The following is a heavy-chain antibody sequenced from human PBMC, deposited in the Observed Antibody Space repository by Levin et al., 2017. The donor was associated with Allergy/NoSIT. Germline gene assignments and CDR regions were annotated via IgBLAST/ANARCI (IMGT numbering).Heavy chain of an antibody. CDR3: ARAHLSSSWSRANGYYYHYYMDV. J-gene: IGHJ6*03. V-gene: IGHV4-59*12. D-gene: IGHD6-13*01. CDR1: GDSISFYY. CDR2: ISYSGST. Sequence: SETLSLTCTVSGDSISFYYWSWIRQPPGKGLEYIGYISYSGSTNYNPSLKSRVTISVDTSKNQLSLKLSSVSAADTAVYYCARAHLSSSWSRANGYYYHYYMDVWGKGTTVTVSS.